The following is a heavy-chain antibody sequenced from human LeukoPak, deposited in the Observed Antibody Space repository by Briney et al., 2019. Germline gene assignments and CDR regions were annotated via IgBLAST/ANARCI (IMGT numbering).Heavy chain of an antibody. CDR3: ARGGGYYDFWSGYYYYMDA. CDR2: INHSGST. J-gene: IGHJ6*03. Sequence: SETLSLTCAVYGGSFSGYYWSWIRQPPGKGLEWIGEINHSGSTNYNPSLKSRVTISVDTSKNQFSLKLSSVTAADTAVYYCARGGGYYDFWSGYYYYMDAWGKGTTVTVSS. V-gene: IGHV4-34*01. D-gene: IGHD3-3*01. CDR1: GGSFSGYY.